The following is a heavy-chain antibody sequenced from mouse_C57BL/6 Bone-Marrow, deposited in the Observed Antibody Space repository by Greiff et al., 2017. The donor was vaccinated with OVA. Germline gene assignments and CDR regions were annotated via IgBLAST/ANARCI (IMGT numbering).Heavy chain of an antibody. Sequence: VQLKQSGPELVKPGASVKIPCKASGYTFTDYNMDWVKQSHGKSLEWIGDINPNNGGTIYNQKFKGKATLTVDKSSSTAYMELRSLTSEDTAVYYCARRGYDYDAFWYFDVWGTGTTVTVSS. D-gene: IGHD2-4*01. V-gene: IGHV1-18*01. CDR1: GYTFTDYN. J-gene: IGHJ1*03. CDR3: ARRGYDYDAFWYFDV. CDR2: INPNNGGT.